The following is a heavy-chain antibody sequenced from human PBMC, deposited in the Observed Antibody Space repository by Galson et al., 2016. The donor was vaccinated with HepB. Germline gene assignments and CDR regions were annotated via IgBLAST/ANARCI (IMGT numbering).Heavy chain of an antibody. CDR2: ISWNSGSI. Sequence: SLRLSCAASGFIFKDYAMHWVRQAPGKGLEWVSSISWNSGSIGYADSVKGRFTISRDNAKNSLYLQMNSLRAEDTAFYYCAQDKASISVGATNLQHWGQGTLVTVSS. J-gene: IGHJ1*01. CDR1: GFIFKDYA. V-gene: IGHV3-9*01. CDR3: AQDKASISVGATNLQH. D-gene: IGHD1-26*01.